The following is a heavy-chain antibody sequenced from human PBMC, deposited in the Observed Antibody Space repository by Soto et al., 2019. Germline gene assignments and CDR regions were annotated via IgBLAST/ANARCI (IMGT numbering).Heavy chain of an antibody. V-gene: IGHV1-18*01. CDR2: ISAYNGNT. J-gene: IGHJ4*02. D-gene: IGHD6-6*01. CDR1: GYTFTSYG. CDR3: ARDLRVNVMAARPLDY. Sequence: ASVKVSCKASGYTFTSYGISWVRQAPGQGLEWMGWISAYNGNTNYAQKLQGRVTMTTDTSTSTAYMELRSLRSDDTAVYYCARDLRVNVMAARPLDYWGQGTLVTVSS.